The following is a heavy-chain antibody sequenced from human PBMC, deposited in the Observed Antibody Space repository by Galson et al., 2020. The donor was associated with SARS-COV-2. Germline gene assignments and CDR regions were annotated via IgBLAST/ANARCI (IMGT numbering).Heavy chain of an antibody. CDR2: IYYSGST. CDR3: ARLIESGAPYYYYYYMDV. D-gene: IGHD3-3*01. V-gene: IGHV4-59*08. CDR1: GGSISSYY. Sequence: SETLSLTCTVSGGSISSYYWRWIRQPPGKGLEWTGYIYYSGSTNYNPSLKSRVTISVDTSKNQFSLKLSSVTAADTAVYYCARLIESGAPYYYYYYMDVWGKGTTVTVSS. J-gene: IGHJ6*03.